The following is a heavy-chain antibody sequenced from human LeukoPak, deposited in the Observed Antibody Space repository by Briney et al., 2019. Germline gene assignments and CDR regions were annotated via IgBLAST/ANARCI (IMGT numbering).Heavy chain of an antibody. J-gene: IGHJ3*02. CDR3: AKDRDDYVWGSYLGAFDI. D-gene: IGHD3-16*01. V-gene: IGHV3-23*01. CDR2: ISGSGGST. Sequence: GGSLRLSCAASGFTFSSYGMSWVRQAPGKGLEWVSAISGSGGSTYYADSVKGRFTISRDSSKNTLYLQMNSLRAEDTAVFYCAKDRDDYVWGSYLGAFDIWGQGTMVTVSS. CDR1: GFTFSSYG.